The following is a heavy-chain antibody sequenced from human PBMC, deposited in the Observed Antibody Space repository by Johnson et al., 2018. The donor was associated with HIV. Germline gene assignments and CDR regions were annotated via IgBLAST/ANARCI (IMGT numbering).Heavy chain of an antibody. J-gene: IGHJ3*02. D-gene: IGHD1-26*01. V-gene: IGHV3-66*02. Sequence: VQLVESGGGLIQPGRSLRLSCAASGFTVGSNYMSWVRQAPGKGLEWVSVIYTGGSTYYADSMKGRFTISRDTSKNTLYLQMNSLRAEDTAVYYCARLKWDQNRGWDAFDIWGQGTMVTVSS. CDR2: IYTGGST. CDR3: ARLKWDQNRGWDAFDI. CDR1: GFTVGSNY.